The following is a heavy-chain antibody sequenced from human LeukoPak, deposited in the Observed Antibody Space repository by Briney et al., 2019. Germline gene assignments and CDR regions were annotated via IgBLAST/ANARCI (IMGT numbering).Heavy chain of an antibody. V-gene: IGHV3-7*01. J-gene: IGHJ4*02. Sequence: GGSLRLSCAASGFTLSNYWMSWIRQAPGKGLEWVANINPDGDGMRFVDSVKGRFTMSRDNAQSSLHLQMNSLRVEDTAFYYCAAWTDRGYSYWGQGVLVTVSS. D-gene: IGHD5-12*01. CDR2: INPDGDGM. CDR3: AAWTDRGYSY. CDR1: GFTLSNYW.